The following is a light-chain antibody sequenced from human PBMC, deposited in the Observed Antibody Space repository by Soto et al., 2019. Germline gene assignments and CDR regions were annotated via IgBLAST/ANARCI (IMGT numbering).Light chain of an antibody. CDR3: CSYAGSSTFVV. Sequence: QSALTQPASVSGSPGQSITISCTGTSSDVGSYNLVSWYQQHPGKAPKLMIYEGRKRPSGVSNRFSGSKSGNTASLTISGLQAEDEADYYCCSYAGSSTFVVFGTGTKVTVL. V-gene: IGLV2-23*03. J-gene: IGLJ1*01. CDR1: SSDVGSYNL. CDR2: EGR.